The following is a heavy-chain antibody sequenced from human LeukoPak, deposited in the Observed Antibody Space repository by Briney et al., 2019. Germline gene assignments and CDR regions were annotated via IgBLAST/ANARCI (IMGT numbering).Heavy chain of an antibody. V-gene: IGHV4-59*01. D-gene: IGHD3-22*01. J-gene: IGHJ4*02. Sequence: SETLSLTCAVSGGPIIASYWSWIRQPPGRGLEWIGYTHYSGTGNYNPSLKSRVTISIDTSKNRFSLRLTSVTAADTAVYYCARVRFYDTTGYSTSYYLDYWGQGALVTVSS. CDR1: GGPIIASY. CDR3: ARVRFYDTTGYSTSYYLDY. CDR2: THYSGTG.